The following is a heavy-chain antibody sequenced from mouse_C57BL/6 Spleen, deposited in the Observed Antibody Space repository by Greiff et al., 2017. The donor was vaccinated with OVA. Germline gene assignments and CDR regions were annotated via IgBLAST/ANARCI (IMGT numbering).Heavy chain of an antibody. CDR2: ISDGGSYT. CDR1: GFTFSSYA. CDR3: ARFSYGEGYAMDY. V-gene: IGHV5-4*01. J-gene: IGHJ4*01. Sequence: EVQVVESGGGLVKPGGSLKLSCAASGFTFSSYAMSWVRQTPEKRLEWVATISDGGSYTYYPDNVKGRFTISRDNAKNNLYLQMSHLKSEDTAMYYCARFSYGEGYAMDYWGQGTSVTVSS. D-gene: IGHD1-1*02.